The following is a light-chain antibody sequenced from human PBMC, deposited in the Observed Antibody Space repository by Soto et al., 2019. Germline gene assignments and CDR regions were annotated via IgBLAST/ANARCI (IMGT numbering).Light chain of an antibody. J-gene: IGLJ1*01. Sequence: QSALTQPPSASGSPGQSVTISCTGSSSDVGGYNYVSWYQQHPGKAPKLIIYEVSTRPSGVPDRFSASKSGNTASLTVSGLQAEDVADYYCSSYAGSNSYVFGTGTKLTVL. CDR1: SSDVGGYNY. CDR3: SSYAGSNSYV. V-gene: IGLV2-8*01. CDR2: EVS.